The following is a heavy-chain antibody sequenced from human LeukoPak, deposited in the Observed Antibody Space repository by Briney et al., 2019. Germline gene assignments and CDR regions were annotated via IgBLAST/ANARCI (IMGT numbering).Heavy chain of an antibody. CDR2: IYYSGGT. D-gene: IGHD2-8*01. J-gene: IGHJ6*02. CDR1: CVSFSSNF. CDR3: ARHYGVPPRGMDV. V-gene: IGHV4-59*08. Sequence: SETLSLTRTVSCVSFSSNFWGWIRQPPGKGLQWIGNIYYSGGTNYNPSLKSRISMSVDRSKNQFSLKVSSVTAADTAVYYCARHYGVPPRGMDVWGQGTTVTVSS.